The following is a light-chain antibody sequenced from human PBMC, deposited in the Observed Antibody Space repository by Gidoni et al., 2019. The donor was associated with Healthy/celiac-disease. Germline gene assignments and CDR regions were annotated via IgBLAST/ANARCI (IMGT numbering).Light chain of an antibody. V-gene: IGKV1-9*01. CDR2: AAS. CDR1: QGISSY. J-gene: IGKJ4*01. Sequence: DIQSTQSPSFLSASVGDRVTITCWASQGISSYLAWYQQKPGKALQLLIYAASTLQSGVPSRFSGSGSGTEFPLTISSLQPEDFATYCCQQLNSYPLTFGGGTKVEIK. CDR3: QQLNSYPLT.